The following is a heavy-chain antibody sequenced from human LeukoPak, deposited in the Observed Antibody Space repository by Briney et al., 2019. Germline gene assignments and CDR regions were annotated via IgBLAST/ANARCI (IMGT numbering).Heavy chain of an antibody. V-gene: IGHV3-15*01. J-gene: IGHJ4*02. CDR2: IKSKTDGGTT. CDR1: GFTFTNYV. D-gene: IGHD3-22*01. Sequence: GGSLRLSCAASGFTFTNYVMSWVRQAPGKGLEWVGRIKSKTDGGTTDYAAPVKGRFTISRDDSENALHLQMNSLKTEDTAVYYCTTLESYDSSGYYLDYWGQGTLVTVSS. CDR3: TTLESYDSSGYYLDY.